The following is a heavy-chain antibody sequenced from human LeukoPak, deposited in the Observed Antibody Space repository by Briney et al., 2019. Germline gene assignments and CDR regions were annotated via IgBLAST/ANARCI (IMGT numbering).Heavy chain of an antibody. Sequence: GGSLRLSCAASGFTFSSYWMSWVRQAPGKGLEWVANIKQDGSEKYYVDSVKGRFTISRDNAKNSLYLQMNSLRAEDTAVYYCAREGLGYCSGGSCYSGYYFDYWGQGTLVTVSS. J-gene: IGHJ4*02. V-gene: IGHV3-7*01. CDR1: GFTFSSYW. CDR3: AREGLGYCSGGSCYSGYYFDY. D-gene: IGHD2-15*01. CDR2: IKQDGSEK.